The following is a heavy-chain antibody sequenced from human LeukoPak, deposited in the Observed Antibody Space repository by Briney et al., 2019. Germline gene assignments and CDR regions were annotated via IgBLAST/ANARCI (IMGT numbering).Heavy chain of an antibody. D-gene: IGHD3-16*02. CDR3: AREGVDYVWGSYRRGYYFDY. CDR1: GYTFTSYY. CDR2: INPSGGST. Sequence: ASVKVPCKASGYTFTSYYMHWVRQAPGQGLEWMGIINPSGGSTSYARKFQGRVTMTRDTATSTVYMELSSLRSEDTAVYYCAREGVDYVWGSYRRGYYFDYWGQGTLVTVSS. J-gene: IGHJ4*02. V-gene: IGHV1-46*01.